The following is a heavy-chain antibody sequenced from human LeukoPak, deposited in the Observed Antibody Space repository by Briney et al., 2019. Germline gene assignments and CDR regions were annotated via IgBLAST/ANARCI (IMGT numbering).Heavy chain of an antibody. D-gene: IGHD2-2*01. CDR1: GFTFTSYA. J-gene: IGHJ3*02. CDR2: ISAYNGNT. V-gene: IGHV1-18*01. CDR3: ARVRVVVPAAIGAFDI. Sequence: ASVKVSCKASGFTFTSYAMNWVRQAPGQGLEWMGWISAYNGNTNYAQKLQGRVTMTTDTSTSTAYMELRSLRSDDTAVYYCARVRVVVPAAIGAFDIWGQGTMVTVSS.